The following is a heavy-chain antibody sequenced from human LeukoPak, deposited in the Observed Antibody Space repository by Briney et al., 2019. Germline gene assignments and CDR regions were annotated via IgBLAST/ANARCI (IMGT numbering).Heavy chain of an antibody. CDR2: FDPEDGET. CDR1: GYTLTELS. D-gene: IGHD3-16*02. CDR3: ATGLMITFGGVIARDY. V-gene: IGHV1-24*01. J-gene: IGHJ4*02. Sequence: EASVKVSFKVSGYTLTELSMHWVRQARGKGREWMGGFDPEDGETIYAQKFQGRVTMTEDTSTDTAYMELSSLRSEDTAVYYCATGLMITFGGVIARDYWGQGTLVTVSS.